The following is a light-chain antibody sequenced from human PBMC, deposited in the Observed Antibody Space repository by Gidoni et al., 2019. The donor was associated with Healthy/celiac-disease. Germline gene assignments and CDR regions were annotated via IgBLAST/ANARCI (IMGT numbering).Light chain of an antibody. CDR2: GAS. J-gene: IGKJ1*01. CDR1: QSVSSSY. V-gene: IGKV3-20*01. Sequence: EIVLTQSPGTLSLSPGERATLSCRASQSVSSSYLAWYQQKPGQAPRLLIYGASSRATGIPDRFSGSGSGTDFTLTISRLEPEDFAVYYCQQHGSSPWTFXQXTKVEIK. CDR3: QQHGSSPWT.